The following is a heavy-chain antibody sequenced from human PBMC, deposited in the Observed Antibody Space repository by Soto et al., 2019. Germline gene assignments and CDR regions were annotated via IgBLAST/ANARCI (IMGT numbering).Heavy chain of an antibody. CDR1: GGSFSGYY. D-gene: IGHD2-2*02. CDR2: INHSGST. Sequence: SETLSLTCAVYGGSFSGYYWRWIRQPPGKGLEWIGEINHSGSTNYNPSLKSRVTISVDTSKNQFSLKLSSVTAADTAVYYCARRRRIVLVPAAILYFDYWGQGTLVTVS. CDR3: ARRRRIVLVPAAILYFDY. J-gene: IGHJ4*02. V-gene: IGHV4-34*01.